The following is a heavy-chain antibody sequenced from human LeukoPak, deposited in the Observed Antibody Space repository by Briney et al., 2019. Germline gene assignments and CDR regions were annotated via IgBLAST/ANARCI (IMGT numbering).Heavy chain of an antibody. D-gene: IGHD6-13*01. CDR1: GYTFTSYA. Sequence: ASVKVSCKASGYTFTSYAMHWVRQAAGQRLEWMGWSNAANGNTEYSQEFQGRVTITRDTSASTAYMEVSSLRSEDMAVYYCARGQQSSSWIIDYWGQGTLVTVSS. J-gene: IGHJ4*02. CDR2: SNAANGNT. V-gene: IGHV1-3*02. CDR3: ARGQQSSSWIIDY.